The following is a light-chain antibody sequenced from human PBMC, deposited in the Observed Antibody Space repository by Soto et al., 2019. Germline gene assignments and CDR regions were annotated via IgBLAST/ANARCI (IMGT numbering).Light chain of an antibody. CDR3: CSYAGSYYV. CDR2: DVS. J-gene: IGLJ1*01. Sequence: QSALTQPRSEAGSPGQSVTSSCTGTSSDVGGYNYVSWYHQHPGKAPKLMIYDVSKRPSGVPDRFSGSKSGNTASLTISGLQAEDEADYYCCSYAGSYYVFGTGTKVTV. CDR1: SSDVGGYNY. V-gene: IGLV2-11*01.